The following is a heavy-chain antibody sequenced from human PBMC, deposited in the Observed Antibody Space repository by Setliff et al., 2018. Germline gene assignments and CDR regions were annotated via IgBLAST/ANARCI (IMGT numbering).Heavy chain of an antibody. V-gene: IGHV3-7*01. CDR3: VRALAYYYMDV. CDR1: GFTFSDYY. Sequence: GGSLRLSCAASGFTFSDYYMSWIRQAPGKGLEWVGNIKHDGSAKGYLDSVKGRFTISRDNAKNSLYLQMNSLRAEDTAIYYCVRALAYYYMDVWGKGTTVTVSS. J-gene: IGHJ6*03. CDR2: IKHDGSAK.